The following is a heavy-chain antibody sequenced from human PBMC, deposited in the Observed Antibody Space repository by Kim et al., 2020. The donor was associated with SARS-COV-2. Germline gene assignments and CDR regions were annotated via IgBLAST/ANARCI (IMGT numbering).Heavy chain of an antibody. CDR1: GYTFTSYG. CDR2: ISAYNGNT. CDR3: ARDERGYCSGGSCYMLGHYTYYGMDV. D-gene: IGHD2-15*01. V-gene: IGHV1-18*01. Sequence: ASVKVSCKASGYTFTSYGISWVRQAPGQGLEWMGWISAYNGNTNYAQKVQGSVTMTTDTSTSTAYMELRSLRSDDTAVYYCARDERGYCSGGSCYMLGHYTYYGMDVWGQGTTVTVSS. J-gene: IGHJ6*02.